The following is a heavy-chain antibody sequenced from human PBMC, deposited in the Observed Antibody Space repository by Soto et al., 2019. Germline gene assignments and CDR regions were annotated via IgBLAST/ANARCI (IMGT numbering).Heavy chain of an antibody. D-gene: IGHD1-26*01. CDR1: GYTFTSYY. CDR3: ARDMYRNPWGMDV. V-gene: IGHV1-46*01. J-gene: IGHJ6*02. Sequence: ASVKVSCKASGYTFTSYYMHWVRQAPGQGLEWMGIINPSGGSTSYAQKFQGRVTMARDTSTSTVYMELSSLRSEDTAVYYCARDMYRNPWGMDVWGQGTTVTVSS. CDR2: INPSGGST.